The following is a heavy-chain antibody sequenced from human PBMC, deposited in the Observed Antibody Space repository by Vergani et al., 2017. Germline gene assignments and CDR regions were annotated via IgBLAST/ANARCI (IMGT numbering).Heavy chain of an antibody. J-gene: IGHJ4*02. CDR3: ARVGSSGWYLVY. CDR2: INHSGST. Sequence: QVQLQQWGAGLLKPSETLSLTCAVYGGSFSGYYWSWIRQPPGKGLEWIGEINHSGSTNYNPSLKSRVTISVDTSKNQFSLKLSSVTAADMAVYYCARVGSSGWYLVYWGQGTLVTVSS. D-gene: IGHD6-19*01. V-gene: IGHV4-34*01. CDR1: GGSFSGYY.